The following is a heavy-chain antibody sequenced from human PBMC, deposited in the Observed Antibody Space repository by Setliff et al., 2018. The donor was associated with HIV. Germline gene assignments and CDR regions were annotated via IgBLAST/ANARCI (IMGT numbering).Heavy chain of an antibody. CDR1: GYTFTVNH. D-gene: IGHD3-10*01. CDR3: ARDAGAPGRGNPLDY. V-gene: IGHV1-2*02. CDR2: ISPDSGDT. J-gene: IGHJ4*02. Sequence: ASVKVSCKTSGYTFTVNHLRWVRQAPGRGVEWVGKISPDSGDTFYAQKFQGRVTLTRDTSITTAYMELSTLRDDDTAVYYCARDAGAPGRGNPLDYWGQGTLVTVSS.